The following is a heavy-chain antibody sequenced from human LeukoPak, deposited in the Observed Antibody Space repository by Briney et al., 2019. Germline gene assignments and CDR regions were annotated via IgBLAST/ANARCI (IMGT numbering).Heavy chain of an antibody. CDR3: ARELGVGVIGDAFDM. D-gene: IGHD3-22*01. V-gene: IGHV3-23*01. J-gene: IGHJ3*02. CDR2: ISASGSNP. Sequence: GGSLRLSCAASGFAFGSYGMSWVRQAPGKGLEWVAAISASGSNPHYSDSVKGRFTISRDNAKNTLSLQMDSLGTEDTAVYYCARELGVGVIGDAFDMWGQGTMVTVSS. CDR1: GFAFGSYG.